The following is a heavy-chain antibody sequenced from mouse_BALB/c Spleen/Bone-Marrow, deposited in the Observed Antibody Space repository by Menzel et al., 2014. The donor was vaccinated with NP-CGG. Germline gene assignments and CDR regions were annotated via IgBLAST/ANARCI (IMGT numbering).Heavy chain of an antibody. Sequence: VHVKQSGPELVKPGASVKISCKASGYSFTGYYMHWVKQSHGNSLDWIGYIYPYNGVSSYNQKFKGKATLTVDKSSSTAYMELRSLTSDDSAVDYCESRGEYFEVWGAGTTVTVSS. J-gene: IGHJ1*01. CDR2: IYPYNGVS. V-gene: IGHV1-31*01. CDR1: GYSFTGYY. CDR3: ESRGEYFEV.